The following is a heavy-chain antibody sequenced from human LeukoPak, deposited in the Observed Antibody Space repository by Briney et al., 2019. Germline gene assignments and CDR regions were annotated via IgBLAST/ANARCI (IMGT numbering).Heavy chain of an antibody. Sequence: PGGSLRLSCAASGFTFSSYAMSWVRQAPGKGLEWVSAISGSGGSTYYADSVKGRFTISRDNSKNTLYLQMNSLRAEDTAVYYCACPPSRPLYYYDSSGYSRDYFDYWGQGTLVTVSS. CDR3: ACPPSRPLYYYDSSGYSRDYFDY. V-gene: IGHV3-23*01. J-gene: IGHJ4*02. CDR1: GFTFSSYA. CDR2: ISGSGGST. D-gene: IGHD3-22*01.